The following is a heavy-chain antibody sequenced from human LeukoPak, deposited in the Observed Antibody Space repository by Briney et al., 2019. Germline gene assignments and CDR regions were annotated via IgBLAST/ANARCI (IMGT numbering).Heavy chain of an antibody. V-gene: IGHV4-34*01. CDR2: INHSGST. J-gene: IGHJ4*02. CDR3: ARDTFARGSYYGY. CDR1: GGSFSGYY. Sequence: SETLSLTCAVYGGSFSGYYWSWIRQPPGKGLEWIGEINHSGSTNYNPSLKSRATISLDTSKNQFSLNLNSVTAADTAVYYCARDTFARGSYYGYWGQGTLVTVSS. D-gene: IGHD3-16*01.